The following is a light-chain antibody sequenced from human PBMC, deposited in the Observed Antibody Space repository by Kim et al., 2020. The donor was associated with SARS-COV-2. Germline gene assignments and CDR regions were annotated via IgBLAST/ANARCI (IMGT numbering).Light chain of an antibody. Sequence: LGQTVSLTCQGDSLRTYSASWYQQKPGQAPVLVISAKNNRPSGIPDRFSGSTSGNTVSLTITGAQAEDEADYYCKSRDSSGNRLVFGGGTQLTVL. CDR3: KSRDSSGNRLV. V-gene: IGLV3-19*01. CDR1: SLRTYS. CDR2: AKN. J-gene: IGLJ3*02.